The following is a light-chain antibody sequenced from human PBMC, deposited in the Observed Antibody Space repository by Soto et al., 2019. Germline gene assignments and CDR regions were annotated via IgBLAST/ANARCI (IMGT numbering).Light chain of an antibody. V-gene: IGLV1-40*01. CDR1: NSNIGAGYD. J-gene: IGLJ1*01. CDR2: ANS. Sequence: QSVLTQPPSVSGAPGQRVTISCTRNNSNIGAGYDVHWYQQLPGTAPRLLIYANSNRPSGFPDRFSGSKSGTSASLAITGLQADDEADYYCQSFDSSLGGSYVFGTGTKLTVL. CDR3: QSFDSSLGGSYV.